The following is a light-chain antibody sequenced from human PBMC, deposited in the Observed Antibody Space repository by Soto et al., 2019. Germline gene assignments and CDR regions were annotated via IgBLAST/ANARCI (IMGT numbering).Light chain of an antibody. CDR2: GAS. CDR3: HQRSNWLTT. Sequence: EIVLTQSPATLSLSPGERATLSCRASQSVNSNLAWYQQKPGQAPRLLIYGASNRATGVPARFSGSGSGTDFTLTISSLEPEDFAVYYCHQRSNWLTTFAQGTRVDIK. CDR1: QSVNSN. V-gene: IGKV3-11*01. J-gene: IGKJ1*01.